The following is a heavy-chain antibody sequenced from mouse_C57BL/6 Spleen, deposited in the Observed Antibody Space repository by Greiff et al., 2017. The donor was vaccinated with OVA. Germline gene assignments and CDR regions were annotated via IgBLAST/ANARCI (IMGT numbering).Heavy chain of an antibody. Sequence: EVKLVESGGGLVQPGGSLSLSCAASGFTFTAYYMSWVRQPPGKALEWLGFIRNKANGYTTEYSASVKGRFTISRDNSQSILYLQMNALRAEDSATYYCARYTAQAFDYWGQGTTLTFSS. CDR3: ARYTAQAFDY. J-gene: IGHJ2*01. D-gene: IGHD3-2*02. CDR2: IRNKANGYTT. CDR1: GFTFTAYY. V-gene: IGHV7-3*01.